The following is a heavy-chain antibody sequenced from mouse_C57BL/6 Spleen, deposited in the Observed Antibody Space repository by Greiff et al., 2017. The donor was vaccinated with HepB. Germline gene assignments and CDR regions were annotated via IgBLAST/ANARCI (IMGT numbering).Heavy chain of an antibody. Sequence: EVHLVESGGDLVKPGGSLKLSCAASGFTFSSYGMSWVRQTPDKRLEWVATISSGGSYTYYPDSVKGRFTISRDNAKNTLYLQMSSLKSEDTAMYYCARHRGTPWYFDVWGTGTTVTVSS. CDR2: ISSGGSYT. D-gene: IGHD3-1*01. CDR1: GFTFSSYG. CDR3: ARHRGTPWYFDV. V-gene: IGHV5-6*01. J-gene: IGHJ1*03.